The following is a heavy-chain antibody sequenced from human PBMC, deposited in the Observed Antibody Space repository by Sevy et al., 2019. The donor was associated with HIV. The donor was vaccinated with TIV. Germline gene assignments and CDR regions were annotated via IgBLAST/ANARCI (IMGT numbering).Heavy chain of an antibody. D-gene: IGHD3-10*01. CDR1: GFTFGDYG. J-gene: IGHJ4*02. Sequence: GGSLRLSCTASGFTFGDYGMSWFRQTPGKGLEWIGFIRRKGYGGTIEDAASVKGRVTISRDDSTSIAHLQMNSLKTEDSAVYYCSRSPYYHPSGTYYHDYWGQGTLVTVSS. V-gene: IGHV3-49*03. CDR2: IRRKGYGGTI. CDR3: SRSPYYHPSGTYYHDY.